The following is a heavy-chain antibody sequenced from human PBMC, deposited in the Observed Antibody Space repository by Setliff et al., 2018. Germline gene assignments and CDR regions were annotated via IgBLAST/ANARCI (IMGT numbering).Heavy chain of an antibody. CDR2: INPNSGDT. Sequence: ASVKVSCKASAYTFIDYYLHWVRQAPGQGLEWMGWINPNSGDTYYVQKFQDRVTMTRDNAENSLTLQMNSLKVEDTAVYYCSRDLQGSGDYVVDYWGQGTLVTVSS. J-gene: IGHJ4*02. CDR1: AYTFIDYY. V-gene: IGHV1-2*02. D-gene: IGHD4-17*01. CDR3: SRDLQGSGDYVVDY.